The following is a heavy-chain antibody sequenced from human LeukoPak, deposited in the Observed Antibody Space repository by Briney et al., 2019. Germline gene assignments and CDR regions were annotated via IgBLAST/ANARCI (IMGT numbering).Heavy chain of an antibody. Sequence: SLRLSPAVSGFILSSYAMSSVRQSPGKRLESISAISGSGGSTYYADSVKGRFTIPRDNSKNTLYLQMNSLRAEDTAVYYCAKGPYQLPLDYWGQGTLVTVYS. CDR3: AKGPYQLPLDY. V-gene: IGHV3-23*01. D-gene: IGHD2-2*01. CDR2: ISGSGGST. J-gene: IGHJ4*02. CDR1: GFILSSYA.